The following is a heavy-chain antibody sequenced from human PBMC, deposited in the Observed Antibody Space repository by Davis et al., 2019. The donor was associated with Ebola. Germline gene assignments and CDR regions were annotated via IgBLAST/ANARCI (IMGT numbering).Heavy chain of an antibody. D-gene: IGHD1-26*01. Sequence: GESLKISCATSGFTFSSNAMSWVRQAPGKGLEWVASISGSGGSTYYGDSVKGRFTISRDNAKNTLYLQMDSLRAEDTAVYYCARDGEHYSDLGYWGQGTLVTVSS. CDR2: ISGSGGST. V-gene: IGHV3-23*01. J-gene: IGHJ4*02. CDR3: ARDGEHYSDLGY. CDR1: GFTFSSNA.